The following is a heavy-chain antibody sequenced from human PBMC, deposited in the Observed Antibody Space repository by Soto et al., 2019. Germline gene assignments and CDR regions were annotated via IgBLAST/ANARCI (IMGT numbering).Heavy chain of an antibody. D-gene: IGHD2-21*01. Sequence: QVQLVQSGAEVKRPGASVKISCRASGYTFVDYALHWVRQAPAQGLEWVGLMNPNTGNIKYSPNFEDRVSITRDRATSTAYMELRGLRSEDTAVYFGTREAIVAENWFDPWGQGTLVTVSS. V-gene: IGHV1-3*01. J-gene: IGHJ5*02. CDR2: MNPNTGNI. CDR3: TREAIVAENWFDP. CDR1: GYTFVDYA.